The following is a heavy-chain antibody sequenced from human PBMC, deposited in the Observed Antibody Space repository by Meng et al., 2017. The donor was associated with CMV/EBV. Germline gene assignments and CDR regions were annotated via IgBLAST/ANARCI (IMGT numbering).Heavy chain of an antibody. CDR1: GFTFSSYS. J-gene: IGHJ3*02. CDR3: ASRAYCGGDCFDAFDI. D-gene: IGHD2-21*01. V-gene: IGHV3-48*04. CDR2: ISSSSTI. Sequence: GGSLRLSCAASGFTFSSYSMNWVRQAPGKGLEWVSYISSSSTIYYADSVKGRFTISRDNAKNPLYLQMNSLRAEDTAVYYCASRAYCGGDCFDAFDIWGQGTMVTVSS.